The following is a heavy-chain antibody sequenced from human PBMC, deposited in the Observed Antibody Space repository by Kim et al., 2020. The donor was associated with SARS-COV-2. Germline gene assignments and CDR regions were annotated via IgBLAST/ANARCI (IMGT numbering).Heavy chain of an antibody. V-gene: IGHV5-51*01. CDR1: GYSFITNW. CDR3: SRHENNAMDV. Sequence: GESLKISCKGSGYSFITNWIGWVRQMPGKGLEWMGIIYPGDSDTRYTPSFQGQVTISADKSISTAYLQWSSLKTSDTAIYYCSRHENNAMDVGGQGTTVT. J-gene: IGHJ6*02. CDR2: IYPGDSDT.